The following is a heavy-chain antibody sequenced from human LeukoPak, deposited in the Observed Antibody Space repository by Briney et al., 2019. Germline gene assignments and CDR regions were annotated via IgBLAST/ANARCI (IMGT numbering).Heavy chain of an antibody. CDR2: ISSSGGTI. D-gene: IGHD4-23*01. Sequence: GGSLRLSCAASGFTFSDYYMSWIRQAPGKGLEWVSYISSSGGTIYFADSVKDRFTISRDNAKNSLDLQMNSLRAEDTAMYYCARAAVVTSPFDYWGQETLVTVSS. V-gene: IGHV3-11*01. J-gene: IGHJ4*02. CDR1: GFTFSDYY. CDR3: ARAAVVTSPFDY.